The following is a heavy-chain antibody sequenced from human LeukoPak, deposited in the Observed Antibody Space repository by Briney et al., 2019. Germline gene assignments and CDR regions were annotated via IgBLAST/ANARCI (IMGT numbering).Heavy chain of an antibody. Sequence: PSETLSLTCTVSGYSISSGYYWGWIRQPPGKGLEWIGSIYHSGSTYYNPSLKSRVTISVDTSKNQFSLKLSSVTAADTAVYYCASVWLVRAGYYFDYWGQGTLVTVSS. D-gene: IGHD6-19*01. V-gene: IGHV4-38-2*02. J-gene: IGHJ4*02. CDR2: IYHSGST. CDR3: ASVWLVRAGYYFDY. CDR1: GYSISSGYY.